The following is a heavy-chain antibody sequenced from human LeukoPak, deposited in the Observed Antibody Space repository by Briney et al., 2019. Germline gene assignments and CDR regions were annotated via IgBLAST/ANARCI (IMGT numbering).Heavy chain of an antibody. CDR3: VRDANYHDGSNYYDVLDI. CDR2: IWYDGSNK. D-gene: IGHD3-22*01. CDR1: GFTFSSYG. J-gene: IGHJ3*02. Sequence: TGGSLRLSCAASGFTFSSYGMHWVRQAPGKGLEWVAVIWYDGSNKYYADSVKGRFAISRDNSKNTLYLQMSSLRADDTAVYYCVRDANYHDGSNYYDVLDIWGQGTMVTVSS. V-gene: IGHV3-33*01.